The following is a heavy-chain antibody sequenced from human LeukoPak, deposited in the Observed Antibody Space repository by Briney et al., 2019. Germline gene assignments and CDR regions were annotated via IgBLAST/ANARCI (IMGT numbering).Heavy chain of an antibody. CDR1: GFTFSNYW. CDR2: IKQDGSEK. CDR3: GRGRGSDY. Sequence: GGSLRLSCAASGFTFSNYWMTWGRQAPGPGLEWVANIKQDGSEKYYVDSVKGRFTISRDNAQNSLYLQMNSLRVEDTAVYYCGRGRGSDYWGQGTLVTVSS. J-gene: IGHJ4*02. V-gene: IGHV3-7*04.